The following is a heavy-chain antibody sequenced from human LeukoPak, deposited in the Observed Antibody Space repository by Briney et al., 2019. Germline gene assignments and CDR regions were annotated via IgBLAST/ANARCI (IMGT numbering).Heavy chain of an antibody. D-gene: IGHD6-19*01. J-gene: IGHJ4*02. Sequence: PGGSLRLSCAASGFTFDDYGMSWVRQAPGKGLEWVSGINWNGGSTGYADSVKGRFTISRDNAKNSLYLQMNSLRAEDTALYYCAREGGSGWYAAYFDYWGQGTLVTVSS. CDR2: INWNGGST. V-gene: IGHV3-20*04. CDR3: AREGGSGWYAAYFDY. CDR1: GFTFDDYG.